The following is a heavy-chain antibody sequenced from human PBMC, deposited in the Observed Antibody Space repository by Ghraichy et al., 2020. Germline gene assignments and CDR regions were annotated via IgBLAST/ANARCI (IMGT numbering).Heavy chain of an antibody. D-gene: IGHD6-13*01. V-gene: IGHV3-30*18. Sequence: GGSPRLSCAASGLPFSTCGMHWVRQAPGKGLEWVAVMSYDGSNEYYADSVKGRFTISRDNSKNTLDLQMNSLRVEDTAVYYCAKDTRYSSSWGGDAFDLWGQGTMVTVSS. CDR1: GLPFSTCG. CDR2: MSYDGSNE. J-gene: IGHJ3*01. CDR3: AKDTRYSSSWGGDAFDL.